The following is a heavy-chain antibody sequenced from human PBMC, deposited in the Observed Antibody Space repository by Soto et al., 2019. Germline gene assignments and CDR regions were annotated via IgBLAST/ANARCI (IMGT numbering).Heavy chain of an antibody. V-gene: IGHV4-31*03. CDR1: GGSISSGGYY. J-gene: IGHJ4*02. D-gene: IGHD3-3*01. CDR3: ARMPWDLPYPPSYDFWSGYSPTYYFDY. Sequence: QVQLQESGPGLVKPSQTLSLTCTVSGGSISSGGYYWSWIRQHPGKGLEWIGYIYYSGSTYYNPSLKSRVTISVDTSKNQFSLKLSSVTAADTAVYYCARMPWDLPYPPSYDFWSGYSPTYYFDYWGQGTLVTVSS. CDR2: IYYSGST.